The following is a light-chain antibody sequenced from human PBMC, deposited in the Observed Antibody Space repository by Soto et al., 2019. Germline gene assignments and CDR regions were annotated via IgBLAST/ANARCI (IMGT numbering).Light chain of an antibody. Sequence: LTQPPSASGSPGQRVIISCSGSSSNIGNNAVNWYQHLPGTSPKLLIYRNSQRPSGVPDRFSGSKSGTSASLAISGLQSEDETDYYCATWDDSLDGGVFGGGTKLTVL. J-gene: IGLJ3*02. CDR1: SSNIGNNA. CDR3: ATWDDSLDGGV. CDR2: RNS. V-gene: IGLV1-44*01.